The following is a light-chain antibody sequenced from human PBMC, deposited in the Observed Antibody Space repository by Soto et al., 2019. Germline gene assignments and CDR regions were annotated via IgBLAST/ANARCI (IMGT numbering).Light chain of an antibody. CDR3: QQAYSTPST. Sequence: DIQMTQSPSSLSASVGDRVTITCRASQTISFYLNWYQQKPGKAPKLLIYAASNLQSGVPSRFSASGSGTDFTLTLNSPQPEDFATYYCQQAYSTPSTFGQGTTVEIK. CDR2: AAS. J-gene: IGKJ1*01. CDR1: QTISFY. V-gene: IGKV1-39*01.